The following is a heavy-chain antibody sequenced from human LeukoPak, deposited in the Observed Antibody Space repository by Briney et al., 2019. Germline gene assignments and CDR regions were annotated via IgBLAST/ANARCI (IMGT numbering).Heavy chain of an antibody. CDR3: AKDAYYGSGSYPLDY. CDR2: IRYDGSNK. CDR1: GFTFSSYA. J-gene: IGHJ4*02. Sequence: PGGSLRLSCAASGFTFSSYAMHWVRQAPGKGLEWVAFIRYDGSNKYYADSVKGRFTISRDNSKNTLYLQMNSLRAEDTAVYYCAKDAYYGSGSYPLDYWGQGTLVTVSS. D-gene: IGHD3-10*01. V-gene: IGHV3-30*02.